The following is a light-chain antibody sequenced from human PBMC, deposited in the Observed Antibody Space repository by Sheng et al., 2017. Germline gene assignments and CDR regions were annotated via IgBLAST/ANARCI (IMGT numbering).Light chain of an antibody. CDR2: GAS. CDR3: QQYNNWPRT. J-gene: IGKJ1*01. Sequence: EIVMTQSPATLSMSPGERATLSCRASQSVSSNLAWYQQKPGQAPRLLIKGASTRATGIPARFXGSGSGTEFTLTISSLQSEDFVVYYCQQYNNWPRTFGQGTKVEIK. V-gene: IGKV3-15*01. CDR1: QSVSSN.